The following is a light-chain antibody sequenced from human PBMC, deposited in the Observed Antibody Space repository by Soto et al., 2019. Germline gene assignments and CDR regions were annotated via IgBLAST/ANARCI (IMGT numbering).Light chain of an antibody. Sequence: EIVLTKSPATLSLSPGERATLSCWASQSVRDYLAWYQQKPGQTPRLLIYATSTRATGIPARFSGSGSGTEFTLTISSLQSEDFAVYYCQHSTNWPLTSGGRTKVDIK. CDR2: ATS. V-gene: IGKV3-15*01. CDR3: QHSTNWPLT. J-gene: IGKJ4*01. CDR1: QSVRDY.